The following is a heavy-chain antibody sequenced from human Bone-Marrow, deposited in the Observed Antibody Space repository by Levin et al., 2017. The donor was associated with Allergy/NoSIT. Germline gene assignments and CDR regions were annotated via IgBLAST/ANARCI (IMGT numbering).Heavy chain of an antibody. V-gene: IGHV3-30-3*01. CDR1: GFTFSSYA. J-gene: IGHJ3*02. Sequence: GESLKISCAASGFTFSSYAMHWVRQAPGKGLEWVAVISYDGSNKYYADSVKGRFTISRDNSKNTLYLQMNSLRAEDTAVYYCARVSSSYYWFLATEDDAFDIWGQGTMVTVSS. CDR3: ARVSSSYYWFLATEDDAFDI. D-gene: IGHD3-10*01. CDR2: ISYDGSNK.